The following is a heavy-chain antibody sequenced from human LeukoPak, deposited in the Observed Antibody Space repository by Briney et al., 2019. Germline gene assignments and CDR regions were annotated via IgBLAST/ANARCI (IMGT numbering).Heavy chain of an antibody. CDR2: IKQDGSEK. D-gene: IGHD3-3*01. J-gene: IGHJ3*02. Sequence: GGSLRLSCAASGFTFSSYWMSWVRQAPGKGLEWVANIKQDGSEKYYVDSVKGRFTISRDNAKNSLYLQMNSLRAEDTAVYYCARDQGYYDFWSGSSYAFDIWGQGTMVTVSS. V-gene: IGHV3-7*01. CDR3: ARDQGYYDFWSGSSYAFDI. CDR1: GFTFSSYW.